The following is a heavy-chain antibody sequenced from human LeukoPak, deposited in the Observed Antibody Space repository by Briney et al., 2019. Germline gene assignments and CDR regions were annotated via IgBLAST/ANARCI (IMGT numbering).Heavy chain of an antibody. V-gene: IGHV3-23*01. CDR3: AKDDGFY. CDR2: ISGSGGRA. J-gene: IGHJ4*02. D-gene: IGHD3-10*01. Sequence: WIRQPPGKGLEWVSAISGSGGRAYYADSVKGRFTISRDNSKDTLYLQMNSLRAEDTAVYYCAKDDGFYWGQGTLVTVSS.